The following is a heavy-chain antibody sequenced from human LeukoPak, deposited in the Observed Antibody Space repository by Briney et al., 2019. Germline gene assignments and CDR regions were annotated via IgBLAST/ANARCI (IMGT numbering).Heavy chain of an antibody. D-gene: IGHD2-2*01. CDR3: ARDLVTEPTGDWFDP. J-gene: IGHJ5*02. V-gene: IGHV3-7*01. CDR1: GFTFSAYW. CDR2: IKYDGSEK. Sequence: LSCAXXGFTFSAYWXAWVRQAPGKGLXWVANIKYDGSEKYYVDSVKGRFTISRDNDKNSLYMQMNSLRDEDTAVYYCARDLVTEPTGDWFDPWGQGTLVTVSS.